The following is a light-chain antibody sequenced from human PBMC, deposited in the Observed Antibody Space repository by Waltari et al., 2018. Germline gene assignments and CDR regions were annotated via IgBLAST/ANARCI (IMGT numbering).Light chain of an antibody. CDR1: SGHSSNI. V-gene: IGLV4-69*01. CDR2: VNSDGSH. Sequence: QLVLTQSPSASASLGASVKLTCTLSSGHSSNIIAWVQRQPEKGPRCLMTVNSDGSHTKGDEIPDRFSGSSSVAERYLTISSLQSEDEADYYCQTGGHGTWVFGGGTRLTVL. CDR3: QTGGHGTWV. J-gene: IGLJ3*02.